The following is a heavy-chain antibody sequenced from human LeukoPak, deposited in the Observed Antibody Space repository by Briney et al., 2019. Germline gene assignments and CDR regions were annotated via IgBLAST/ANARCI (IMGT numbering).Heavy chain of an antibody. CDR2: IRYDGSNK. V-gene: IGHV3-30*02. J-gene: IGHJ4*02. Sequence: GGSLRLSCAASGFTFSSYGMHWVRQAPGKGLEWVAFIRYDGSNKYYADSVKGRFTISRDNSKNTLYLQMNSLRAEDTAVYYCAKTYYYDSSGYPFLDYWGQGTLVTVSS. CDR1: GFTFSSYG. CDR3: AKTYYYDSSGYPFLDY. D-gene: IGHD3-22*01.